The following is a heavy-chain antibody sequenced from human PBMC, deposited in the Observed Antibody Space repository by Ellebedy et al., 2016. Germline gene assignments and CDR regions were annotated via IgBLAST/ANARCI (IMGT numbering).Heavy chain of an antibody. CDR3: ARSITMVRGAYGWYMDV. CDR2: INHSGST. J-gene: IGHJ6*03. CDR1: DGSFSGYY. Sequence: SETLSLXXAVYDGSFSGYYWSWIRQPPGKGLEWIGEINHSGSTNYNPSLRSRVSISVETSKNQFSLKLSSVTAANTAVYYCARSITMVRGAYGWYMDVWGKGTTVTVSS. D-gene: IGHD3-10*01. V-gene: IGHV4-34*01.